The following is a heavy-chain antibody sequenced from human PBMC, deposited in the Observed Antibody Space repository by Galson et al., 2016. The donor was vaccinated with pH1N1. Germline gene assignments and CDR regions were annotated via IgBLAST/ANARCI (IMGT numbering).Heavy chain of an antibody. V-gene: IGHV3-30-3*01. J-gene: IGHJ4*02. CDR1: GFRFSDSS. Sequence: SLRLSCAASGFRFSDSSMTWVRQAPGKGLEWVAVIQHDGSDKYYADSVKGRFTISRDNSKNTFSLQMNSLRPEDTAVYYCAKVDRDDYGDYALDYWGQGTLVTVSS. D-gene: IGHD4-17*01. CDR3: AKVDRDDYGDYALDY. CDR2: IQHDGSDK.